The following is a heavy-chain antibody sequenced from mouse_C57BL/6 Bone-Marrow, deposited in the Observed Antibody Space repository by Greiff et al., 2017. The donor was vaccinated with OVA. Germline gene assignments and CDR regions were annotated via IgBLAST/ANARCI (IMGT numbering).Heavy chain of an antibody. CDR3: ARDGYYVPFDY. J-gene: IGHJ2*01. D-gene: IGHD2-3*01. Sequence: QVQLQQPGAELVKPGASVKLSCKASGYTFTSYWMHWVKQRPGQGLEWIGMIHPNSGSTNYNEKFKIKATLTVDKSTSTAYMQLSSLTSEDSAVYYCARDGYYVPFDYWGQGTTLTVSS. CDR1: GYTFTSYW. CDR2: IHPNSGST. V-gene: IGHV1-64*01.